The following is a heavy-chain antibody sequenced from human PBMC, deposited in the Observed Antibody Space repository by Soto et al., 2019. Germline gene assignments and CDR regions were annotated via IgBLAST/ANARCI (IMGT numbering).Heavy chain of an antibody. V-gene: IGHV3-23*01. D-gene: IGHD5-18*01. CDR3: ANDLAVYSYSLHYYYYGMDV. J-gene: IGHJ6*02. CDR2: ISGSGGST. Sequence: EVQLLESGGGLVQPGGSLRLACAASGFTFSSYAMSWVRQAPGKGLEWVSAISGSGGSTYYADSVKGRFTISRDNSNKTLYLPMNSLRAEDTAVYFCANDLAVYSYSLHYYYYGMDVCGQGTTVTVSS. CDR1: GFTFSSYA.